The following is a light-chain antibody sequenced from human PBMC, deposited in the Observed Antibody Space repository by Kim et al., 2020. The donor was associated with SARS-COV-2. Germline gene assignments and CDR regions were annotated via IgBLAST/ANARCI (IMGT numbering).Light chain of an antibody. CDR2: GAS. V-gene: IGKV3-15*01. J-gene: IGKJ5*01. Sequence: FVSPRYTPTLPCTARLRVHTHLCCYQQNPSQSPSGLIFGASARPADIPARVSGSGSGTELTLTISSLQSDDWATNNCQQHHYWRAFGQGTRLEIK. CDR1: LRVHTH. CDR3: QQHHYWRA.